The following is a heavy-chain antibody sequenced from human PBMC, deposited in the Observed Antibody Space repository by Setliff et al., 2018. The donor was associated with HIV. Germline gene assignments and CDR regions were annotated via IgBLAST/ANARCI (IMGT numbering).Heavy chain of an antibody. Sequence: PSETLSLSCAASGFTFSNGWMSWVRQAPGKGLEWVGQIKSKTDGGTTDYAAPVKGRFTISRDDSKNTLYLQMNSLKTEDTAVYYCTTSAPDDYGDYVFDYWGQGTLVTVSS. V-gene: IGHV3-15*01. CDR1: GFTFSNGW. CDR3: TTSAPDDYGDYVFDY. CDR2: IKSKTDGGTT. J-gene: IGHJ4*02. D-gene: IGHD4-17*01.